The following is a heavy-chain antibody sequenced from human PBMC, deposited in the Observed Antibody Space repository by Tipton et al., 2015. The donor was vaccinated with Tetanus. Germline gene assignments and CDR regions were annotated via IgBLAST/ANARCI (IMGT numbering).Heavy chain of an antibody. V-gene: IGHV4-59*01. CDR1: GGSISSYY. Sequence: TLSLTCTVSGGSISSYYWSWIRQPPGKGLEWVGYLLYGANTKYNPSLKSRVTISGDTSKNQFSLRLTSVNAADTAVYYCARGALCDYYYYMDVWGKGTTVTVSS. CDR3: ARGALCDYYYYMDV. J-gene: IGHJ6*03. CDR2: LLYGANT.